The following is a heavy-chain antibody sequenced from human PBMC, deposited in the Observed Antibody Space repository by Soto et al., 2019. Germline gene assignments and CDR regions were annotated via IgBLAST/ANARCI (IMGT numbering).Heavy chain of an antibody. CDR3: PRHVRVHCRASNCYNYYGMDV. Sequence: ASVKVSCQASGYTFSSYGISRGRKAPGQGLEWMGWVSSQYGTPYYARRVQDRVTMTAGTSTITAYMDLSSLRSGDTAVYYCPRHVRVHCRASNCYNYYGMDVWGEGPTVTVSS. J-gene: IGHJ6*02. CDR2: VSSQYGTP. V-gene: IGHV1-18*01. D-gene: IGHD2-2*02. CDR1: GYTFSSYG.